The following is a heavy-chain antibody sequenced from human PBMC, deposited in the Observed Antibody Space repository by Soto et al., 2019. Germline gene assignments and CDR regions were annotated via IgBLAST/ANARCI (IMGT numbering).Heavy chain of an antibody. J-gene: IGHJ3*02. D-gene: IGHD3-22*01. CDR2: IYYSGST. Sequence: QLQLQESGPGLVKPSETLSPTCTVSGGSISSSSYYWGWIRQPPGKGLEWIGSIYYSGSTYYNPSLKSRVTISVDTSKNQFSLKLSSVTAADTAVYYCARLTRGPVYYDSSGYYSPDDAFDIWGQGTMVTVSS. V-gene: IGHV4-39*01. CDR1: GGSISSSSYY. CDR3: ARLTRGPVYYDSSGYYSPDDAFDI.